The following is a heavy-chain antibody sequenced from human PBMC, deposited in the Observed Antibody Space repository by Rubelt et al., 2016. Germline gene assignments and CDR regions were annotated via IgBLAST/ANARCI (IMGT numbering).Heavy chain of an antibody. V-gene: IGHV4-34*01. CDR2: INHSGST. D-gene: IGHD5-18*01. CDR3: GSYEAG. J-gene: IGHJ4*02. Sequence: QVQLQQWGAGLLKPSESLSLTCAVYGGSLSGYYWSWIRQPPGKGLEWIGEINHSGSTNYNSSLKSRVTRSVDTSKNQFSLEVRVLTAAGTAVYSCGSYEAGWGQGTLVTVSS. CDR1: GGSLSGYY.